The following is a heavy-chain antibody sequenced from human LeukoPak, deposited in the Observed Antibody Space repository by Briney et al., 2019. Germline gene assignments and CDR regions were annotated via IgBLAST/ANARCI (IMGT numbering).Heavy chain of an antibody. CDR2: INYSGST. D-gene: IGHD6-19*01. CDR1: GASISSSNYY. Sequence: SETLSLTCTVSGASISSSNYYWGWIRQPPGKGLEWIASINYSGSTYYNPSLKSRVTISVDTSKNQFSLKLSSMTAADTAVYYCARGGGSSGWYCDYWGQGTLVTVSS. V-gene: IGHV4-39*01. CDR3: ARGGGSSGWYCDY. J-gene: IGHJ4*02.